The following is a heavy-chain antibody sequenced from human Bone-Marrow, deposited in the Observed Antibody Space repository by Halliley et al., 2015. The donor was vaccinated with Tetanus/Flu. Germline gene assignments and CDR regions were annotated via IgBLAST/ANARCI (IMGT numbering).Heavy chain of an antibody. CDR2: GRST. J-gene: IGHJ4*02. V-gene: IGHV3-74*01. Sequence: GRSTSYADSVKGRFTISRDNAENTLYLQMNNLRAEDTAVYYCARTDYYEKSDGTSYYRQFDKWGQGTLVTVSS. D-gene: IGHD3-22*01. CDR3: ARTDYYEKSDGTSYYRQFDK.